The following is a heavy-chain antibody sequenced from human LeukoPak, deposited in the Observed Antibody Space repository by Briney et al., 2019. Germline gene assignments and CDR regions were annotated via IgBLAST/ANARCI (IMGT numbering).Heavy chain of an antibody. CDR2: ISSSSSYI. Sequence: GGSLRLSCAASGFTFSSYSMNWVRQAPGKGLEWVSSISSSSSYIYYADSVKGRFTISRDNAKNSLYLQMNGLRAEDTAVYYCARGSMVAGTDYWGQGTLVTVSS. CDR3: ARGSMVAGTDY. CDR1: GFTFSSYS. V-gene: IGHV3-21*01. J-gene: IGHJ4*02. D-gene: IGHD6-19*01.